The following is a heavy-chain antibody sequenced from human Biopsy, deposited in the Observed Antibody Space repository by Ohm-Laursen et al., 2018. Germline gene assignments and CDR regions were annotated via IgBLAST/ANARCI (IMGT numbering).Heavy chain of an antibody. J-gene: IGHJ3*02. CDR1: GYTFTDYS. CDR3: ARDRMVTIITLVRADTFDI. Sequence: SSVKVSCKASGYTFTDYSLHWVRQAPGQGLEWMGRVNPNSGATNYAQKFQGRVTMTSDTSISTAYIELRRLISDDTAVYFCARDRMVTIITLVRADTFDIWGQGTLVSVSS. D-gene: IGHD3-10*01. CDR2: VNPNSGAT. V-gene: IGHV1-2*06.